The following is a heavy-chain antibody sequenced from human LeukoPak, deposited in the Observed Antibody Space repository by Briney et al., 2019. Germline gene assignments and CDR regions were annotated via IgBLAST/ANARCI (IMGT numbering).Heavy chain of an antibody. CDR1: GFTFSSYG. CDR2: ISYDGSNK. Sequence: GGSLRLSCAASGFTFSSYGMHWVRQAPGKGLEWVAVISYDGSNKYYADSVKGRFTISRDNSKNTLYLQMNSLRAEDAAVYYCAKDRGSSWFQIYYYYGMDVWGQGTTVTVSS. CDR3: AKDRGSSWFQIYYYYGMDV. V-gene: IGHV3-30*18. D-gene: IGHD6-13*01. J-gene: IGHJ6*02.